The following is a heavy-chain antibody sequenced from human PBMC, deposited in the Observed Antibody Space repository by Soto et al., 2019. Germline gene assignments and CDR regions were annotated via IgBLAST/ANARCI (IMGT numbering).Heavy chain of an antibody. CDR3: ARVFYDSSGYYYSYYYYYGMDV. V-gene: IGHV3-7*01. J-gene: IGHJ6*02. D-gene: IGHD3-22*01. CDR1: GFTFSSYW. Sequence: PGGSLRLSCAASGFTFSSYWMSWVRQAPRKGLEWVANIKQDGSEKYYVDSVKGRFTISRDNAKNSLYLQMNSLRAEDTAVYYCARVFYDSSGYYYSYYYYYGMDVWGQGTTVTVSS. CDR2: IKQDGSEK.